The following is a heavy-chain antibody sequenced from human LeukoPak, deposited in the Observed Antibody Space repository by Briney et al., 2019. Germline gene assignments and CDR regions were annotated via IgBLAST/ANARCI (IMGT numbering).Heavy chain of an antibody. J-gene: IGHJ4*02. Sequence: PGGSLRLSCAASGFTFSDYYMSWIRQAPGKGLEWLSYISSGRGRSTIYYAASVKGRFSISSDNAKNILYLQINSLRAEDTAVYYCARDLKVEDNSGYYAFDYWGQGTLVTVSS. V-gene: IGHV3-11*01. CDR1: GFTFSDYY. D-gene: IGHD3-22*01. CDR3: ARDLKVEDNSGYYAFDY. CDR2: ISSGRGRSTI.